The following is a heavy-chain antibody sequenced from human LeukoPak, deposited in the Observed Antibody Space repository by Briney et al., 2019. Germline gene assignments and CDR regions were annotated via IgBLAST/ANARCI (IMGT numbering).Heavy chain of an antibody. CDR1: GYTFTSYY. J-gene: IGHJ3*02. D-gene: IGHD1-26*01. Sequence: ASVKVSCKASGYTFTSYYMHWVRQAPGQGVEWMGIINPSGGSTSYAQEFQGRVTMTRDTSTSTVYMELSSLRSEDTAVYYCALVGATVLNAFDIWGQGTMVTVSS. CDR3: ALVGATVLNAFDI. V-gene: IGHV1-46*03. CDR2: INPSGGST.